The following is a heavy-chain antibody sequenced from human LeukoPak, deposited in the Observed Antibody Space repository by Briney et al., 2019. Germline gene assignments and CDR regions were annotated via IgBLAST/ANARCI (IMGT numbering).Heavy chain of an antibody. CDR1: GFTFSSYG. D-gene: IGHD6-19*01. CDR3: AGSQYSSAGAFDY. CDR2: IWYDGSNK. J-gene: IGHJ4*02. V-gene: IGHV3-33*01. Sequence: PGGSLRLSCAASGFTFSSYGMHWVRQAPGKGLEWVAVIWYDGSNKYYADSVKGRFTISRDNSKNTLYLQMNSLRAEDTAVYYCAGSQYSSAGAFDYWGQGTLVTVSS.